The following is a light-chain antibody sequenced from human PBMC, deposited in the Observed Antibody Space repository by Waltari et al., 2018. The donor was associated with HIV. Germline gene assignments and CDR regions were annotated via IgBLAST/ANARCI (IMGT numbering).Light chain of an antibody. CDR2: DNT. CDR3: QSFDSGLTAVV. J-gene: IGLJ2*01. Sequence: QSVLTQPPSVSGAPGQRVSISCTGSSSNLGAGFDAQWYQQLPGAAPSLLIYDNTYRPSGVPGRFSCSRSGTSASLAITGLQADDEADYYCQSFDSGLTAVVFGGGTKLTVL. CDR1: SSNLGAGFD. V-gene: IGLV1-40*01.